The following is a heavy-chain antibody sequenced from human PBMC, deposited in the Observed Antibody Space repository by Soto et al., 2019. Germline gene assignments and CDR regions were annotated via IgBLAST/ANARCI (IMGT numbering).Heavy chain of an antibody. CDR1: GFTFSSYD. CDR3: AMLYSYGYGYDY. D-gene: IGHD5-18*01. J-gene: IGHJ4*02. CDR2: IGTAGDT. Sequence: GGSLGLSCAASGFTFSSYDMHWVLQATGKGLEWVSAIGTAGDTYYPGSVKGRFTISRENAKNSLYLQMNSLRAEDTAVYYCAMLYSYGYGYDYWCQGTLVTVFS. V-gene: IGHV3-13*01.